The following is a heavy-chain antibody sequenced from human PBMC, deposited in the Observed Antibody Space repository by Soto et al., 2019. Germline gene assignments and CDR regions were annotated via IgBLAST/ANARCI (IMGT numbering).Heavy chain of an antibody. CDR3: AKTNLENRYYDYIWGSYRYYFDY. CDR2: ISGSGGST. J-gene: IGHJ4*02. D-gene: IGHD3-16*02. V-gene: IGHV3-23*01. Sequence: EVQLLESGGGLVQPGGSLRLSCAASGFTFSSYAMSWVRQAPGKGLEWVSAISGSGGSTYYADSVKGRFTISRDNSKNTLYLQMNSLRAEDTAEYYCAKTNLENRYYDYIWGSYRYYFDYWGQGTLVTVSS. CDR1: GFTFSSYA.